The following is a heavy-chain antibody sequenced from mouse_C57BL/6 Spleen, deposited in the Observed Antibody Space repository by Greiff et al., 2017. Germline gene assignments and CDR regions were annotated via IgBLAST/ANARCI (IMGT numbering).Heavy chain of an antibody. CDR2: IHPNSGST. J-gene: IGHJ2*01. V-gene: IGHV1-64*01. D-gene: IGHD4-1*01. CDR1: GYTFTSYW. Sequence: QVQLQQPGAELVKPGASAKLSCKASGYTFTSYWMHWVKQRPGQGLEWIGMIHPNSGSTNYNEKFKSKATLTVDKSSSTAYMQLSSLTSEDSAVYYCARDWDVYYFDYWGQGTTLTVSS. CDR3: ARDWDVYYFDY.